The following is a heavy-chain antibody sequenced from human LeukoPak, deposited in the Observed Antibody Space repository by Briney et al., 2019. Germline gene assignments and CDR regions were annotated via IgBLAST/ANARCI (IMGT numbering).Heavy chain of an antibody. CDR1: GASISRSGFY. CDR2: IYYSGST. CDR3: ARDLDTAMVPLFDY. Sequence: SETLSLTCTVSGASISRSGFYWSWIRQPPGKGLEWIGYIYYSGSTYYNPSLKSRVTISGERSKNQFSLNLSSVTAADTAVYYCARDLDTAMVPLFDYWGQGTLVTVSS. J-gene: IGHJ4*02. V-gene: IGHV4-30-2*01. D-gene: IGHD5-18*01.